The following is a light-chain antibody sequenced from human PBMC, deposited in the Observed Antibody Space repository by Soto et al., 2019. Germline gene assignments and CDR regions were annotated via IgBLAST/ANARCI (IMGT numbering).Light chain of an antibody. CDR2: GNS. CDR3: QSYDSSLSGWV. V-gene: IGLV1-40*01. Sequence: QSVLTQPPSVTGAPGQRVTISCTGSSSDIGAGYDVHWCQQLPGTAPKLLIYGNSNRPSGVPDRFSGSKSGTSASLAITGLRAEDAADYYCQSYDSSLSGWVFGGGTKLTVL. CDR1: SSDIGAGYD. J-gene: IGLJ3*02.